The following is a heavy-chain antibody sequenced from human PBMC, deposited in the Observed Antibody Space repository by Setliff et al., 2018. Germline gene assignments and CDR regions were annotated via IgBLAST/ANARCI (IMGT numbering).Heavy chain of an antibody. D-gene: IGHD3-22*01. V-gene: IGHV4-61*09. J-gene: IGHJ2*01. CDR3: ARDVYLYDSSGYYYEMAQWYFDL. CDR2: IYTSGST. CDR1: GGSISSGSFY. Sequence: SETLSLTCTASGGSISSGSFYWSWIRQPAGKGLEWIGHIYTSGSTNYNPSLKTRVTISVDTSKNQFSLKLSSVTAADTAVYYCARDVYLYDSSGYYYEMAQWYFDLWGRGTLVTVSS.